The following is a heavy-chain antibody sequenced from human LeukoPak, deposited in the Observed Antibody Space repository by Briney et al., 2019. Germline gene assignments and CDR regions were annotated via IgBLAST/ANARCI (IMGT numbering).Heavy chain of an antibody. J-gene: IGHJ4*02. V-gene: IGHV1-2*02. D-gene: IGHD2/OR15-2a*01. CDR1: GYTFTAYS. Sequence: ASVKVSCKASGYTFTAYSMHWVRQAPGQGLEWMGWINPNSGGTIYTQKFQGRVTMTEDTSTGTAYMELTSLRPEDTAVYYCATDFYRGRQFDYWGQGTLVTVSS. CDR2: INPNSGGT. CDR3: ATDFYRGRQFDY.